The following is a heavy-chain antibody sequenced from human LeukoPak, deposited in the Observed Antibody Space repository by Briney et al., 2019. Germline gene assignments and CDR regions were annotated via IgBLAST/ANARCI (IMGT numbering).Heavy chain of an antibody. J-gene: IGHJ4*02. CDR3: ARDGSYYGSGSYSHIDY. Sequence: GASVKVSCKGSGYTFTGYYMHWVRQAPGQGLEWMAWINPNSGATNYAEKFQGRVTMTRDTSISTAYMELSRLRSDDTAVYYCARDGSYYGSGSYSHIDYWGQGTLVTVSS. CDR1: GYTFTGYY. V-gene: IGHV1-2*02. CDR2: INPNSGAT. D-gene: IGHD3-10*01.